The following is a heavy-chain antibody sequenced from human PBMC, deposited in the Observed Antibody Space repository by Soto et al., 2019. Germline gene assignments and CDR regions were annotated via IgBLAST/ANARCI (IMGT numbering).Heavy chain of an antibody. J-gene: IGHJ4*02. CDR1: GYTFTSYG. CDR2: ISAYTGNT. V-gene: IGHV1-18*01. D-gene: IGHD3-9*01. CDR3: ARQYDILTGYYLEVGY. Sequence: QVQLVQSGAEVKKPGASVKVSCKASGYTFTSYGISWVRQAPGQGLEWMGWISAYTGNTNYAQKLQGRVTMTTDTSTSTVYMGLRSLRSDDTAVYYCARQYDILTGYYLEVGYWGQGTLVTVSS.